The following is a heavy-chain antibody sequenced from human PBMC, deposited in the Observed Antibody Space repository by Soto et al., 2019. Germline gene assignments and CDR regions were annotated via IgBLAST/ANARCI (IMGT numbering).Heavy chain of an antibody. CDR2: IYPSDSDT. CDR1: GYSFISYW. D-gene: IGHD4-17*01. V-gene: IGHV5-51*01. Sequence: PGESLKISCRGSGYSFISYWIAWVRQMPGKGLEWMGIIYPSDSDTRYGPSFQGQVTISVDKSISTAYLQWSSLNASDTAMYYCARPTTTVTTYDAFDIWGQGTMVTVSS. CDR3: ARPTTTVTTYDAFDI. J-gene: IGHJ3*02.